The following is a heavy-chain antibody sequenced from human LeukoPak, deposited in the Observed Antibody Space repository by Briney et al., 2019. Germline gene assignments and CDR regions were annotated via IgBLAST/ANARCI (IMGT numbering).Heavy chain of an antibody. CDR1: VYSISSGYY. J-gene: IGHJ4*02. CDR2: IYYSGST. D-gene: IGHD4-17*01. CDR3: ARLGYYGAKTDFDY. Sequence: PSETLSLTCTVSVYSISSGYYWGWIRQPPGKGLEWIGSIYYSGSTYYNPSLKSRVTISVDTSKNQFSLKLSSVTAADTAVYYCARLGYYGAKTDFDYWGQGTLVTVSS. V-gene: IGHV4-38-2*02.